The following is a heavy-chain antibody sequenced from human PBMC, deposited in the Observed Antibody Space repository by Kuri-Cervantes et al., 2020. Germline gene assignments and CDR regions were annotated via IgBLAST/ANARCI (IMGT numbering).Heavy chain of an antibody. Sequence: ASVKVSCKVSGYTLTELSMHWVRQAPGKGLEWMGGFDPEDGETIYAQKFQGRVTMTEDTSTDTAYMELSSLRSEDTAVYYCARVGRHYDILTGLLEAFDIWGQGTMVTVSS. CDR1: GYTLTELS. CDR3: ARVGRHYDILTGLLEAFDI. J-gene: IGHJ3*02. V-gene: IGHV1-24*01. CDR2: FDPEDGET. D-gene: IGHD3-9*01.